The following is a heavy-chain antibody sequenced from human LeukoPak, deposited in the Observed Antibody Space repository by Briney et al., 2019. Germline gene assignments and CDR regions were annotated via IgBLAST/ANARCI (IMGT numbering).Heavy chain of an antibody. J-gene: IGHJ6*03. CDR2: IYYSGTT. CDR1: GVSLSSSSYY. D-gene: IGHD2-21*01. Sequence: SETLSLTCTVSGVSLSSSSYYWGWIRQPPGKGLEWLGTIYYSGTTYSNPSLKSRVTISVDTSKNQFSLRRSSVTAADTAVYYCARLTSYYSYYMNVWGKGTTVTVSS. V-gene: IGHV4-39*01. CDR3: ARLTSYYSYYMNV.